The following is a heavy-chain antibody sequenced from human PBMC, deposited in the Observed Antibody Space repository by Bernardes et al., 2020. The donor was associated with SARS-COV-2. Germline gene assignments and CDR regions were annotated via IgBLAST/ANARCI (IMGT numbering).Heavy chain of an antibody. Sequence: SETLSLTCTVSGGSISSGGYYWSWLRQHPGKGLEWIRYIYYSGSTYYNPSLKRRVTTSVDTAKNQFSLKLSSVTAADTAVYYCARAIRRRITIFGVVSHFDPWGQGTLVTDSS. CDR2: IYYSGST. D-gene: IGHD3-3*01. CDR1: GGSISSGGYY. V-gene: IGHV4-31*03. J-gene: IGHJ5*02. CDR3: ARAIRRRITIFGVVSHFDP.